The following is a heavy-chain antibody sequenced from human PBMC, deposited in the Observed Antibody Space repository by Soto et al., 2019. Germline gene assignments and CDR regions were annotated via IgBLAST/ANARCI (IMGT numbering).Heavy chain of an antibody. J-gene: IGHJ6*02. Sequence: LLQSGAEVKKPGSSVKVSCKASGGTPSNSAISWVRQAPRQGLEWMGGIIPVFGLVKYAQNFQGRVTITADESTNNAYMELSSLRPEDTAVYYCAGGRIVVVGSRAYYGMDVWGQGTTVTVSS. D-gene: IGHD3-22*01. CDR1: GGTPSNSA. CDR2: IIPVFGLV. V-gene: IGHV1-69*01. CDR3: AGGRIVVVGSRAYYGMDV.